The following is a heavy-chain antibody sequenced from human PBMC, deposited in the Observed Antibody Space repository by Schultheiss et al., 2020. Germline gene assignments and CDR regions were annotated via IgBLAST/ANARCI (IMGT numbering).Heavy chain of an antibody. CDR1: GFTFSSYS. CDR2: ISSSSSTI. Sequence: GGSLRLSCAASGFTFSSYSMNWVRQAPGKGLEWVSYISSSSSTIYYADSVKGRFTISRDNAKNTLYLQMNSLRAEDTAVYYCARVHSSGWLGFRWGQGTLVTVSS. D-gene: IGHD6-19*01. V-gene: IGHV3-48*04. CDR3: ARVHSSGWLGFR. J-gene: IGHJ4*02.